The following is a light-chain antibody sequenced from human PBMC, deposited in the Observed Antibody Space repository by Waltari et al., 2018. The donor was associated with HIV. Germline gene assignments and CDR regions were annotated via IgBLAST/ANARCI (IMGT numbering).Light chain of an antibody. CDR2: HVS. CDR3: HQLKTYPLT. V-gene: IGKV1-9*01. CDR1: QAVSNY. Sequence: TQLTQSPSFLSVFVGERVTFTGRATQAVSNYLAWYQQKPGKAPDLLIYHVSILQSGVPSRFSGSGSGTEFTLTISGLQPEDFATYYCHQLKTYPLTFGGGTKVEIK. J-gene: IGKJ4*01.